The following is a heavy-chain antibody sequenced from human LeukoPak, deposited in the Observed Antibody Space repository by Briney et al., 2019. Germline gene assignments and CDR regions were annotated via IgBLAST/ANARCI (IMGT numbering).Heavy chain of an antibody. CDR1: GYTFTSYY. CDR2: INPNGGST. V-gene: IGHV1-46*01. CDR3: ARGNKDYGDYARGLSDY. D-gene: IGHD4-17*01. J-gene: IGHJ4*02. Sequence: ASVKVSCKASGYTFTSYYMHWVRQAPGQGLEWMGIINPNGGSTSYAQKFQGRVTMTRDMSTSTVYMELSSLRSEDTAVYYCARGNKDYGDYARGLSDYWGQGTLVTVSS.